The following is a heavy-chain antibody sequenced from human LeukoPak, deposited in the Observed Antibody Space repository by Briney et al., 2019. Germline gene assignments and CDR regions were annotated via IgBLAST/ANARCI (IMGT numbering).Heavy chain of an antibody. D-gene: IGHD2-2*02. Sequence: GGSLRLSCAASAFTFSSYAMSWVRRAPGKGLEWVSAISDSGVTTFYADSVKGRFTISRDNSKNTLYLQMNSLRAEHTAIYYCAKINSASCYNPLGYWGQGTLVTVSS. J-gene: IGHJ4*02. CDR1: AFTFSSYA. CDR2: ISDSGVTT. V-gene: IGHV3-23*01. CDR3: AKINSASCYNPLGY.